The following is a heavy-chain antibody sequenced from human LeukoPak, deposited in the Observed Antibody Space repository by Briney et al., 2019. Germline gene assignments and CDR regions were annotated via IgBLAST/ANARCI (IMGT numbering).Heavy chain of an antibody. CDR1: GGTFSSYA. CDR2: IIPIFGTA. J-gene: IGHJ5*02. Sequence: SVKVSCKASGGTFSSYAISWVRQAPGQGLEWMGGIIPIFGTANYAQKFQGRVTITADESTSTAYMELSSLRSEDTAVYYCARTIVVVPAATLHSNYWFDPWGQGTLVTVSS. CDR3: ARTIVVVPAATLHSNYWFDP. V-gene: IGHV1-69*13. D-gene: IGHD2-2*01.